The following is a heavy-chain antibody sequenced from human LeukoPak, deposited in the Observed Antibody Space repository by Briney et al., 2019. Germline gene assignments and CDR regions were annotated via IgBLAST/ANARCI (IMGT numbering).Heavy chain of an antibody. Sequence: GGSLRLSCAASGFTFSSYAIHWVRQAPGKGLEWVAVISYDGSNKYYTDSVKGRFTISRDNSKNTVYLQMNSLRAEDTAVYYCSLGGYYDRSGLPSLDYWGQGTLVTVSS. J-gene: IGHJ4*02. V-gene: IGHV3-30-3*01. CDR1: GFTFSSYA. CDR2: ISYDGSNK. D-gene: IGHD3-22*01. CDR3: SLGGYYDRSGLPSLDY.